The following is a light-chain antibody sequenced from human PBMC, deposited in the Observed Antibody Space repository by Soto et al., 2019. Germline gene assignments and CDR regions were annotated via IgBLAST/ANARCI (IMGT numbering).Light chain of an antibody. J-gene: IGLJ2*01. CDR1: SSNIGSNT. CDR3: AAWDDSLNGPGVV. Sequence: LTQPPSASVTPGQRVTISCSGSSSNIGSNTVNWYQQLPGTAPKLLIYSNDQRPSGVPDRFSGSKSGTSASLAISGLQSEDEADYYCAAWDDSLNGPGVVFGGGTKLTVL. CDR2: SND. V-gene: IGLV1-44*01.